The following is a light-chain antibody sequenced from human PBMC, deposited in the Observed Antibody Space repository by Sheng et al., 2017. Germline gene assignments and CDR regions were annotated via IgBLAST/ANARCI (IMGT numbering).Light chain of an antibody. Sequence: EIVLTQSPGTLSLSPGERATLSCRASQSVNNNYLAWYQQKPGQAPRLLIYGASSRATGIPDRFSGSGSGTDFTLTISRLEPEDFAVYYCQQYGSSPPYTFGQGTKLEI. V-gene: IGKV3-20*01. CDR1: QSVNNNY. CDR2: GAS. J-gene: IGKJ2*01. CDR3: QQYGSSPPYT.